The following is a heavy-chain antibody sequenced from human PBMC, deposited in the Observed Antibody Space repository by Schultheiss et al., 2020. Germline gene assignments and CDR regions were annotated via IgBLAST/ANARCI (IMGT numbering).Heavy chain of an antibody. J-gene: IGHJ4*02. CDR1: GYTFTAYG. CDR2: ITAYSGNT. D-gene: IGHD3-16*01. Sequence: AFVKVSCKASGYTFTAYGITWVRQAPGQGLEWMGWITAYSGNTYYSQNLQGRVTMTTDTSTRTAYMDLRSLKSDDTAVYYCARRGGETGRYIDFWGQGTLVTGSS. CDR3: ARRGGETGRYIDF. V-gene: IGHV1-18*01.